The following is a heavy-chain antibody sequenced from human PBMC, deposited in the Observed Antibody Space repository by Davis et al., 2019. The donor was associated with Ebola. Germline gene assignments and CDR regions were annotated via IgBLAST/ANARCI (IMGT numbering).Heavy chain of an antibody. CDR2: IIPMVGTA. CDR1: GGTFSTYD. Sequence: PSVKVSCKASGGTFSTYDINWVRQAPGQGLEWMGRIIPMVGTATYAQKFQGRVTITADKSTSTAYMEMSGLRSEDTAVYYCARDLGRYDDHWGQGTLVTVSS. J-gene: IGHJ4*02. V-gene: IGHV1-69*04. CDR3: ARDLGRYDDH. D-gene: IGHD1-26*01.